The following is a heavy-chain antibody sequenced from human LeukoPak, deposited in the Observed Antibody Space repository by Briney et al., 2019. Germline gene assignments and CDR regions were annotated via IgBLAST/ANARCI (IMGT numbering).Heavy chain of an antibody. CDR2: ISSSSTM. Sequence: QPGGSLRLSCAASGFTFSSYSINWVRQAPGKGLEWVSYISSSSTMYYADSVKGRFTISRDNGKNSLYLQMNSLRDEDTAVYYCARDLGCSGSICRDHIDYWGQGTLVTVSS. CDR3: ARDLGCSGSICRDHIDY. V-gene: IGHV3-48*02. J-gene: IGHJ4*02. D-gene: IGHD2-15*01. CDR1: GFTFSSYS.